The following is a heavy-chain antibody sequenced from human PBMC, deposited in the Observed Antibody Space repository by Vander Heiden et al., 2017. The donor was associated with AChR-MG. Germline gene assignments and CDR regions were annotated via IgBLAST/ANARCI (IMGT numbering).Heavy chain of an antibody. V-gene: IGHV5-51*01. CDR2: IYPGDSDT. CDR1: GYSFTSYW. Sequence: EVQLVQSGAEVKKPGESLKISCKGSGYSFTSYWIGWVRQMPGKGLEWMGIIYPGDSDTRYSPSFQGQVTISADKSISTAYLQWSSLKASDTAMYYCARNPYGYIGYYGDYGNFDYWGQGTLVTVSS. J-gene: IGHJ4*02. CDR3: ARNPYGYIGYYGDYGNFDY. D-gene: IGHD4-17*01.